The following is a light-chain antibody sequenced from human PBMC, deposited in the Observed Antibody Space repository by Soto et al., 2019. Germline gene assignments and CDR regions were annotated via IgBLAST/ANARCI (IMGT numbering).Light chain of an antibody. CDR3: QHYVTWPLT. CDR2: DTS. V-gene: IGKV3-15*01. Sequence: EIVLTQSPATLSLSPGERATLSCRASQSVGTYLAWYQQKPGQAPRLLIYDTSIRATGVPARFSGSRSGAEFTLTISSLQSEDFAVYYCQHYVTWPLTFGGGTKVDIK. J-gene: IGKJ4*01. CDR1: QSVGTY.